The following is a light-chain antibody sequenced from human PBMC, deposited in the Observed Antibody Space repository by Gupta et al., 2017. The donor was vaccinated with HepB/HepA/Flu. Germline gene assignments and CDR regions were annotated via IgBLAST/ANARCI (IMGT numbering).Light chain of an antibody. J-gene: IGKJ3*01. CDR2: VAS. Sequence: DIQLTQSPSFLSASVGDRVTIPCRASQGISSYLAWYQQKPGKAPKLLIYVASTLESGVPSRFSGSGSGTEFTLTINSLQPEDFSTYFCQQVNSYPFTFGPGTKVEIK. V-gene: IGKV1-9*01. CDR3: QQVNSYPFT. CDR1: QGISSY.